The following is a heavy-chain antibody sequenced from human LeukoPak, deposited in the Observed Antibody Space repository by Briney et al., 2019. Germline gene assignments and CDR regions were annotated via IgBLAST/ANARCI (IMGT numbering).Heavy chain of an antibody. CDR3: ASHNDGYNYAFDV. J-gene: IGHJ3*01. D-gene: IGHD5-24*01. CDR1: GGSISSGSYY. V-gene: IGHV4-61*02. CDR2: IYTSGST. Sequence: PSQTLSLTCIVSGGSISSGSYYWSWIRQPAGKGREWIGRIYTSGSTNYNPSLKSRVTISVDTSKNQFSLKLSSVTAADTAVYYCASHNDGYNYAFDVWGQGTMVTVSS.